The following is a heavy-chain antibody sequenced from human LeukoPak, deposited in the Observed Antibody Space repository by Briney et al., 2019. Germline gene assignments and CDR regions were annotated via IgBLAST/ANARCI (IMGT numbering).Heavy chain of an antibody. V-gene: IGHV3-30*18. CDR2: ISYDGSNK. D-gene: IGHD3-16*01. Sequence: GGSLRLSCAAFGFTFSSYGMHWVRQAPGKGLEWVAVISYDGSNKYYADSVKGRFTISRDNSKNTLYLQMNSLRAEDTAVYYCAKDLGPWGAFDIWGQGTMVTVSS. CDR1: GFTFSSYG. CDR3: AKDLGPWGAFDI. J-gene: IGHJ3*02.